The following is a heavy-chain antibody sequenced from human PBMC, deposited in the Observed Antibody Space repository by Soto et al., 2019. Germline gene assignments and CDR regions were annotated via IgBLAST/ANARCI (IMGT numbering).Heavy chain of an antibody. D-gene: IGHD6-19*01. CDR3: ARDSGSAWYGGGDFDY. Sequence: QVQLVQSGAEVKKPGASVKVSCKPSGYTFTAYYIHWVRQAPGQGLKWMGWINPNSGATKYAQECRGWVTMTRDTSISTADMELRMLRVDDTGVYYCARDSGSAWYGGGDFDYWGQGTLVTVSS. J-gene: IGHJ4*02. CDR2: INPNSGAT. CDR1: GYTFTAYY. V-gene: IGHV1-2*04.